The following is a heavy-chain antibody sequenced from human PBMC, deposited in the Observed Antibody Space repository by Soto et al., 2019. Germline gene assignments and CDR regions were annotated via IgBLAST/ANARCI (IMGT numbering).Heavy chain of an antibody. V-gene: IGHV1-69*02. CDR3: ASSPPYYDILTGYTKHDY. Sequence: ASVKVSCKASGGTFSSYTISWVRQAPGQGLEWMGRIIPILGIANYAQKFQGRVTITADKSTSTAYMELSSLRSEDTAVYYCASSPPYYDILTGYTKHDYWGQG. D-gene: IGHD3-9*01. CDR2: IIPILGIA. J-gene: IGHJ4*02. CDR1: GGTFSSYT.